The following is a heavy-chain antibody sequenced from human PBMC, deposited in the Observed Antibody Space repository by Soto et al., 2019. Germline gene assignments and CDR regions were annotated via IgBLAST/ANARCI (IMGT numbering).Heavy chain of an antibody. J-gene: IGHJ4*02. V-gene: IGHV4-30-4*01. CDR1: GGSISSGDYY. CDR2: IYYSGST. CDR3: ARVGGFGATTIDY. Sequence: QVQLQESGPGLVKPSQTLSLTCTVSGGSISSGDYYWSWIRQPPGKGLEWIGYIYYSGSTYYNPSLKIRVTISVDTSKNQCSLKLSSVTAADTAVYYCARVGGFGATTIDYWGQGTLVTVSS. D-gene: IGHD3-10*01.